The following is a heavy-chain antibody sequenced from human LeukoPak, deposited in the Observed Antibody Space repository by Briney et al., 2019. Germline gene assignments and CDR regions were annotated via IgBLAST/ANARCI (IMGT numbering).Heavy chain of an antibody. CDR1: GFTFSSYA. V-gene: IGHV3-30-3*02. D-gene: IGHD3-3*01. CDR2: ISYDGSNK. CDR3: AKWDEITIFGVADY. Sequence: GGSLRLSCAASGFTFSSYAMHWVRQAPGKGLEWVAVISYDGSNKYYADSVKGRFTISRDNSKNTLYLQMNSLRAEDTAVYYCAKWDEITIFGVADYWGQGTLVTVSS. J-gene: IGHJ4*02.